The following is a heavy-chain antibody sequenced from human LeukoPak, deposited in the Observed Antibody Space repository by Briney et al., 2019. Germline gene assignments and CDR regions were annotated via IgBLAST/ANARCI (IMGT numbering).Heavy chain of an antibody. D-gene: IGHD3-22*01. CDR2: ISGSGDST. Sequence: QPGGSLRLSCAASGFTFSSYAMSWVRQAPGKGLEWVSAISGSGDSTYYADSVRGHFTISRDNSKNTLYLQMNSLRAEDTAVYYCANGSYAGSGYYLTPAEYFHHWGQGTLVTVSS. V-gene: IGHV3-23*01. CDR1: GFTFSSYA. CDR3: ANGSYAGSGYYLTPAEYFHH. J-gene: IGHJ1*01.